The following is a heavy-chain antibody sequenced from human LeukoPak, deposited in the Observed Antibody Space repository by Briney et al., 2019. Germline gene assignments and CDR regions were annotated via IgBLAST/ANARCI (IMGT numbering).Heavy chain of an antibody. J-gene: IGHJ4*02. D-gene: IGHD6-13*01. Sequence: SETLSLTCTVSGYSISSGYYWGWIRQPPGKGLEWIGEINHSGSTNYNPSLKSRVTISVDTSKNQFSLKLSSVTAADTAVYYCARDFGYSSRWSVLDCWGQGTLVTVSS. CDR2: INHSGST. V-gene: IGHV4-38-2*02. CDR3: ARDFGYSSRWSVLDC. CDR1: GYSISSGYY.